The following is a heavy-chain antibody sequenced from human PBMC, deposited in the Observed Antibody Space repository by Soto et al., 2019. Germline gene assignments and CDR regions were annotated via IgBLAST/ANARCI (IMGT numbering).Heavy chain of an antibody. Sequence: EVQLVESGGGLVKPGGSLRLSCAASGFTFSSYSMNWVRQAPGKGLEWVSSISGSSSYIYYADSVKGRFTISRDNAKNSLYLQMNSLRAEDTAVYYCARGGSGSYYLDYWGQGTLVTVSS. CDR1: GFTFSSYS. V-gene: IGHV3-21*01. CDR3: ARGGSGSYYLDY. CDR2: ISGSSSYI. D-gene: IGHD3-10*01. J-gene: IGHJ4*02.